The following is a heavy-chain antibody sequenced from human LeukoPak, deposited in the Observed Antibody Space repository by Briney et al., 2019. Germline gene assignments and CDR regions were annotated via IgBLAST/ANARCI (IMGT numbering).Heavy chain of an antibody. CDR2: INHSGST. D-gene: IGHD2-15*01. Sequence: SETLSLTCTVSGGSITSDNYYWGWIRQPPGKGLEWIGEINHSGSTNYNPSLKSRVTISVDTSKNQFSLKLSSVTAADTAVYYCARGRIEDIVVVVAATVPRWYFDLWGRGTLVTVSS. CDR3: ARGRIEDIVVVVAATVPRWYFDL. CDR1: GGSITSDNYY. V-gene: IGHV4-39*07. J-gene: IGHJ2*01.